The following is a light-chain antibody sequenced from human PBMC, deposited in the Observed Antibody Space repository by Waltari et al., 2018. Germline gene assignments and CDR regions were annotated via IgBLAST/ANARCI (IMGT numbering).Light chain of an antibody. J-gene: IGLJ3*02. V-gene: IGLV7-43*01. Sequence: QTVVTQEPSLTVSPGGTVTLTRASSTGPVTRGHYTNWFQQKPGQAPRALIYSTNYKHSWTPARFSGSLLGGKAALTLSGVQPEDEADYYCLLFYTDPQWVFGGGTRLTVL. CDR2: STN. CDR3: LLFYTDPQWV. CDR1: TGPVTRGHY.